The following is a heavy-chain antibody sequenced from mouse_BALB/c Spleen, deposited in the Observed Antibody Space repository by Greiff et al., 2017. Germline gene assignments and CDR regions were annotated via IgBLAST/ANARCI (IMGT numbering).Heavy chain of an antibody. CDR2: IDPAKGKT. J-gene: IGHJ1*01. Sequence: VQLQQSGAELVKPGASVKLSCTASGFNIKDTHMHWVKQRPEQGLEWIGRIDPAKGKTKYDPKIQGKATITADPSSNTAYLQLSSLTSEDTAFYYSASRGTKRGWYFDVWGAGTTGTVSS. D-gene: IGHD1-1*01. V-gene: IGHV14-3*02. CDR3: ASRGTKRGWYFDV. CDR1: GFNIKDTH.